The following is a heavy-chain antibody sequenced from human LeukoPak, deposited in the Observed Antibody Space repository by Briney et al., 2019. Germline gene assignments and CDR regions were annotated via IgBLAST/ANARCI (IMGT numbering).Heavy chain of an antibody. J-gene: IGHJ4*02. CDR3: APPGGY. V-gene: IGHV4-34*01. D-gene: IGHD1-26*01. CDR1: GGSFSGYY. Sequence: PSETLSLTCAVYGGSFSGYYWSWIRQPPGEGLEWIGEINHSGSTNYNPSLKSRVTISVDTSKNQFSLKLSSVTAADTAVYYCAPPGGYWGQGTLVTVSS. CDR2: INHSGST.